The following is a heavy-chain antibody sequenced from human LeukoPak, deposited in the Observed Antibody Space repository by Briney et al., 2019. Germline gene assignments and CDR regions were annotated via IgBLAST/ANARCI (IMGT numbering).Heavy chain of an antibody. CDR2: IYYSGST. J-gene: IGHJ4*02. CDR3: ARGRPPSRPFDY. CDR1: GGSISSYY. D-gene: IGHD5/OR15-5a*01. V-gene: IGHV4-59*01. Sequence: SETLSLTCTVSGGSISSYYWSWIRQPPGKGLEWIGYIYYSGSTNYNPSLKSRVTISVDTSKNQFSLKLSSVTAADTAVYYCARGRPPSRPFDYWGQGTLVTVSS.